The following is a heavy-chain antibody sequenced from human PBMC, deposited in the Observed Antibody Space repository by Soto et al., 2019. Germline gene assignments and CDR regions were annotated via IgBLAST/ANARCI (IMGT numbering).Heavy chain of an antibody. CDR3: ARDGTLYDSSAYCYVY. J-gene: IGHJ4*02. CDR1: GGSFSGYP. CDR2: ITPMFGTP. Sequence: SVKVSCKTSGGSFSGYPITRVRMEHGQGLEWMGGITPMFGTPNYAQKFQGRVTITADESTSTAYMELSSLRSEDTAMYYCARDGTLYDSSAYCYVYWGQGTLVTVSS. V-gene: IGHV1-69*13. D-gene: IGHD3-22*01.